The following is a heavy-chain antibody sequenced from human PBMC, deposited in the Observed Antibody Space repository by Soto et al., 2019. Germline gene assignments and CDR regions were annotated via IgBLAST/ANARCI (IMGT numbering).Heavy chain of an antibody. J-gene: IGHJ6*02. V-gene: IGHV4-34*01. CDR3: ARHKGYYYGMDV. Sequence: LSLTCAVYGGSFSGYYWSWIRQPPGKGLEWIGEINHSGSTNYNPSLKSRVTISVDTSKNQFSLKLSSVTAADTAVYYCARHKGYYYGMDVWGQGTTVTVSS. CDR2: INHSGST. CDR1: GGSFSGYY.